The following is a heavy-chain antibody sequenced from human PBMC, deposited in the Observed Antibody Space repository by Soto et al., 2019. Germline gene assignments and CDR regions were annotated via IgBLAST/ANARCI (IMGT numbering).Heavy chain of an antibody. J-gene: IGHJ3*02. D-gene: IGHD4-17*01. CDR3: ARATTDYGDVDAFDI. CDR1: GFTVSSNY. Sequence: GGSLRLSCAASGFTVSSNYMSWVRQAPGKGLEWVSVIYSGGSTYYADSVKGRFTISRDNSKNTLYLRMNSLRAEDTAVYYCARATTDYGDVDAFDIWGQGTMVTVSS. V-gene: IGHV3-53*01. CDR2: IYSGGST.